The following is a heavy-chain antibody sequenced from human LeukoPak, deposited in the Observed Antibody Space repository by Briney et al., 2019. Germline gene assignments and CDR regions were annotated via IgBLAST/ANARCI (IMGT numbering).Heavy chain of an antibody. J-gene: IGHJ6*03. CDR3: AKKRGYYYYYMDV. V-gene: IGHV3-74*01. Sequence: PGGSLRLSXAASGFTFSSYWMHWVRQAPGKGLVWVSRINSDGSSTSYADSVKGRFTISRDNAKNTLYLQMNSLRAEDTAVYYCAKKRGYYYYYMDVWGKGTTVTVSS. CDR2: INSDGSST. CDR1: GFTFSSYW.